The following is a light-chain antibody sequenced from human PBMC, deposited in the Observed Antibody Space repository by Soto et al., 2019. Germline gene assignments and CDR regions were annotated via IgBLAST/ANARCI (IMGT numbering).Light chain of an antibody. V-gene: IGKV1-9*01. Sequence: IQLTQSPSSLSASVGDRVTITCRASQGISSYLAWYQQKPGKAPTLLIYSASTLQSGVPSRFSDSGSGTDFTLTISSLQPVDFATYYCQQLNSYPLPFGPGTKVDIK. CDR2: SAS. CDR3: QQLNSYPLP. J-gene: IGKJ3*01. CDR1: QGISSY.